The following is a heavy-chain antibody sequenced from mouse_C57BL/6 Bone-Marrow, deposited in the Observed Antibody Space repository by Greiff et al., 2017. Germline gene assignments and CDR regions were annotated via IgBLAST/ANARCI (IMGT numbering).Heavy chain of an antibody. CDR3: ARSYYYGSSPNWYFDV. CDR1: GYTFTDYY. V-gene: IGHV1-19*01. J-gene: IGHJ1*03. CDR2: INPYNGGT. D-gene: IGHD1-1*01. Sequence: VQLKESGPVLVKPGASVKMSCKASGYTFTDYYMNWVKQSHGKSLEWIGVINPYNGGTSYNQKFKGKATLTVDKSSSTAYMELNSLTSEDSAVYYCARSYYYGSSPNWYFDVWGTGTTVTVSS.